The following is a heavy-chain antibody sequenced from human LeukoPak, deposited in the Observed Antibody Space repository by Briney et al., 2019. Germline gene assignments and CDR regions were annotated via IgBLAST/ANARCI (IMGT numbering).Heavy chain of an antibody. V-gene: IGHV3-11*06. J-gene: IGHJ4*02. Sequence: GGSLRLSCAASGFTFSDYYMAWIRQSPGKGLEWVSYISSSSSHTHYADPVKGRFTISRDNAKNSLYLQMSSLRADDTAVYYCARVGVIAAAGTFDFWGQGTLVTVSS. CDR1: GFTFSDYY. CDR2: ISSSSSHT. D-gene: IGHD6-13*01. CDR3: ARVGVIAAAGTFDF.